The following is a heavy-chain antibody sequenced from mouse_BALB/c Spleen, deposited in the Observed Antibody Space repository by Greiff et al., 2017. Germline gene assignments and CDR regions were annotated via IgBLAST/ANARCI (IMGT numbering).Heavy chain of an antibody. Sequence: VQLQQTGPELVKPGASVKISCKASGYSFTDYIMLWVKQSHGKSLEWIGNINPYYGSTSYNLKFKGKATLTVDKSSSTAYMQLNSLTSEDSAVYYCAREDYWGQGTTLTVSS. CDR3: AREDY. CDR1: GYSFTDYI. V-gene: IGHV1-39*01. CDR2: INPYYGST. J-gene: IGHJ2*01.